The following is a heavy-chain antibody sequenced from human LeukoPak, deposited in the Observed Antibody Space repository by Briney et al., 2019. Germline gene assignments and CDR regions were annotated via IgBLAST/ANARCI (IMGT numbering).Heavy chain of an antibody. CDR1: GGSISSYY. CDR3: ARLLTGDAFDI. CDR2: IYHSGST. J-gene: IGHJ3*02. D-gene: IGHD7-27*01. V-gene: IGHV4-59*08. Sequence: SETLSLTCTVSGGSISSYYWSWIRQPPGKGLEWIGSIYHSGSTYYNPSLKSRVTISVDTSKNQFSLKLSSVTATDTAVYYCARLLTGDAFDIWGQGTMVTVSS.